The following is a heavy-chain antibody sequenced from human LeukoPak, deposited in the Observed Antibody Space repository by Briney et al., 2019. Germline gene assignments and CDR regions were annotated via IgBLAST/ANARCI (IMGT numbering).Heavy chain of an antibody. V-gene: IGHV1-2*06. Sequence: ASVTVSRKASGYTFTSYYMHWVRQAPGQGLEWMGRVNPNSGDTNNAQKFQGRVTMTRDTSISTAYMDLSRLTSDDTAVYYCARDYCSSTSCLFDYWGQGTLVTVSS. CDR1: GYTFTSYY. CDR3: ARDYCSSTSCLFDY. CDR2: VNPNSGDT. D-gene: IGHD2-2*01. J-gene: IGHJ4*02.